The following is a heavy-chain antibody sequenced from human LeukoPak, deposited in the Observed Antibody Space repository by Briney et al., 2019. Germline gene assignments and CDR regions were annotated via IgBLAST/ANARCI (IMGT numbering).Heavy chain of an antibody. Sequence: PSETLSLTCTVSGGSISSYYGSWIRQPPGRGLEWIGYIYYSGSTNYNPSLKSRVTISVDTSKNQFSLKLSSVTAADAAVYYCARDRVTMVRVDAFDIWGQGTMVTVSS. CDR3: ARDRVTMVRVDAFDI. D-gene: IGHD3-10*01. CDR2: IYYSGST. V-gene: IGHV4-59*01. J-gene: IGHJ3*02. CDR1: GGSISSYY.